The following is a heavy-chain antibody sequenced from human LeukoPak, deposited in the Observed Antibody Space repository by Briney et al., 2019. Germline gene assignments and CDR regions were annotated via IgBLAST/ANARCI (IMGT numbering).Heavy chain of an antibody. CDR1: GFTFSNSA. CDR2: IVVDSGYT. Sequence: SVKVSCKASGFTFSNSAVQWVRQARGQRLEWIGWIVVDSGYTTYAQKFQERVTITRDMSTSTAYMELSSLRSEDTAVYYCAVHPGYSSWTAHRGILDYWGQGNLVTVSS. D-gene: IGHD6-6*01. CDR3: AVHPGYSSWTAHRGILDY. J-gene: IGHJ4*02. V-gene: IGHV1-58*01.